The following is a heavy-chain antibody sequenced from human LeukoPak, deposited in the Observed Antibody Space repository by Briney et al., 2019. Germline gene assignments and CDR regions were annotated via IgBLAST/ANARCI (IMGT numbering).Heavy chain of an antibody. V-gene: IGHV3-30*02. D-gene: IGHD6-19*01. CDR1: GFTFSNYG. Sequence: GGSLRLSCAASGFTFSNYGIHWVRQAPGKGLQWVTFIRYDGSNKYYADSVKGRFTISRDNSKNTLFLQMNSLRAEDTAVYYCAKTVAGSFYFDYWGQGTLVTVPS. CDR2: IRYDGSNK. CDR3: AKTVAGSFYFDY. J-gene: IGHJ4*02.